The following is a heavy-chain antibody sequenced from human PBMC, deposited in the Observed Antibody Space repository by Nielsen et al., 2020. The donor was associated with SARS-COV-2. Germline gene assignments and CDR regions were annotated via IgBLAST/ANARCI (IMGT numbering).Heavy chain of an antibody. CDR3: ARLLRPWYFDL. V-gene: IGHV5-51*01. CDR2: IYPGKSET. CDR1: GYGFNNYW. Sequence: GESLKISCKGSGYGFNNYWLGWVRQMPGKGLEWLGSIYPGKSETRYSSSFEGQVIFSVDKSINTAFMQWVSLEASDTAIYYCARLLRPWYFDLWGRGTLVIVS. J-gene: IGHJ2*01.